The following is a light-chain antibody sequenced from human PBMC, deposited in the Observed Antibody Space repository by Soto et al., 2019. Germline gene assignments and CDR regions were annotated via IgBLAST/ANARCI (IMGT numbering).Light chain of an antibody. CDR3: LQAYNYPRT. Sequence: IQMTQSPSSLSASVGDRVTLTCRASQGIRTDSGWYQQKPGKAPKLLLYAASSLQSGVPSRFSGSGSGTAFNRTISSLHPEDFATYYCLQAYNYPRTFGQGTKVDIK. CDR2: AAS. V-gene: IGKV1-6*01. CDR1: QGIRTD. J-gene: IGKJ1*01.